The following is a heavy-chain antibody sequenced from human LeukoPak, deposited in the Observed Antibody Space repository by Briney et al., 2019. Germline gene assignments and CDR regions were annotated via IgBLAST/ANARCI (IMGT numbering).Heavy chain of an antibody. V-gene: IGHV4-34*01. CDR2: INHSGST. D-gene: IGHD1-26*01. Sequence: SDTLSLTCAVYGGSFSGYYWSWIRQPPGKGLEWIGEINHSGSTNYNPSLESRVTISVDTSKNQFSLKLSSVTAADTAVYYCARGRSYYNAFDIWGQGTMVTVSS. J-gene: IGHJ3*02. CDR1: GGSFSGYY. CDR3: ARGRSYYNAFDI.